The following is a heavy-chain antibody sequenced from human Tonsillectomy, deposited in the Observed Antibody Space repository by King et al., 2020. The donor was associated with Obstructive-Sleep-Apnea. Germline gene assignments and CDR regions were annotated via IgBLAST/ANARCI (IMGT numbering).Heavy chain of an antibody. CDR1: GFTFSSYA. Sequence: VQLVESGGGLVQPGGSLRLSCAASGFTFSSYAMSWVRQAPGKGLEWVSAISGSGGSTYYADSVKGRFTISRDNSKNTLYLQMNSLRAEDTAVYYCAKEAGIVVVPAASSEFDYWGQGTLVTVSS. J-gene: IGHJ4*02. D-gene: IGHD2-2*01. CDR3: AKEAGIVVVPAASSEFDY. V-gene: IGHV3-23*04. CDR2: ISGSGGST.